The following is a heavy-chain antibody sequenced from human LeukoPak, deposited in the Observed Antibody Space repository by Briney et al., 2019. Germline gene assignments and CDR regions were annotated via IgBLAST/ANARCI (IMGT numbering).Heavy chain of an antibody. V-gene: IGHV3-15*01. Sequence: GGSLRLSCAASGLTFNAAWMSWVRQAPGKGLEWVGRIKSKSDGETTDYAAPVKGRFTISRDDSQNTLFLQMVSLKTGDTAVYYCVTDRHNWNYYFDYWGQGTSVTVSS. D-gene: IGHD1-7*01. CDR1: GLTFNAAW. J-gene: IGHJ4*02. CDR2: IKSKSDGETT. CDR3: VTDRHNWNYYFDY.